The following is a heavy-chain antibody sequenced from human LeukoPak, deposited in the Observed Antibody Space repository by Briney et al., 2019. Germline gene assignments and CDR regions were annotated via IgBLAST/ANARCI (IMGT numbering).Heavy chain of an antibody. Sequence: GGSLRLSCAASGFTFDDYAMHWVRQAPGKGLEWVSLISWDGGSTYYADSVKGRFTISRDNGKNSLYLQMNSLRAEDTALYYCAKGPNYSYYYYYYMDAWGKGTTVTVSS. CDR3: AKGPNYSYYYYYYMDA. D-gene: IGHD2-15*01. CDR1: GFTFDDYA. J-gene: IGHJ6*03. CDR2: ISWDGGST. V-gene: IGHV3-43D*04.